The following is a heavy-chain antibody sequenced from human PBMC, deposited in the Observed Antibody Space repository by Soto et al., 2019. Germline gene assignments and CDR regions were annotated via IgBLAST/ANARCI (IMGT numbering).Heavy chain of an antibody. J-gene: IGHJ3*02. D-gene: IGHD6-6*01. V-gene: IGHV1-24*01. Sequence: AAVQFSCKVSGYTLTELSRRWVRQAPGKGLEWMGGFDPEDGETIYAQKFQGRVTMTEDTSTDTAYMELSSLRSEDTAVYYCATATPTSSSWGGGAFDIWGQGTMVTVSS. CDR1: GYTLTELS. CDR2: FDPEDGET. CDR3: ATATPTSSSWGGGAFDI.